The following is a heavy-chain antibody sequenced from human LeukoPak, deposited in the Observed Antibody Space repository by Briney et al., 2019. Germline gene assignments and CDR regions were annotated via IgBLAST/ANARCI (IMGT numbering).Heavy chain of an antibody. CDR2: IYSDGSST. J-gene: IGHJ4*02. CDR1: GFTFSTYW. CDR3: GQLAASRPFEY. V-gene: IGHV3-74*03. Sequence: GGSLRLSCAASGFTFSTYWIHWVRQAPGKGLMWVSRIYSDGSSTTYADSVKGRFTISRDNAENTVYLQMDSLRAEDTAVYYCGQLAASRPFEYWGRGTRVTVSS. D-gene: IGHD6-6*01.